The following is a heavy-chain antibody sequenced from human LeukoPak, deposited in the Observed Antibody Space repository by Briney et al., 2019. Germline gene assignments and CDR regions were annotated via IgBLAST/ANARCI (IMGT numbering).Heavy chain of an antibody. CDR3: AKDLRVAAAGRPDY. CDR2: ISGSGGST. Sequence: GGSLRLSCAASGFTFAMSWVRQAPGKGLEWVSAISGSGGSTYYADSVKGPFTISRDNSKNTLYLQMNSLRAEDTAVYYCAKDLRVAAAGRPDYWGQGTLVTVSS. CDR1: GFTFA. J-gene: IGHJ4*02. D-gene: IGHD6-13*01. V-gene: IGHV3-23*01.